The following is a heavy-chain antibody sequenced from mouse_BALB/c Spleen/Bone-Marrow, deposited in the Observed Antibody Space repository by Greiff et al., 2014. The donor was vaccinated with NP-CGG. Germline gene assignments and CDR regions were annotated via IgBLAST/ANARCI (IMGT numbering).Heavy chain of an antibody. CDR1: GFTFTSYW. Sequence: QVQLQQSGAELVKPGASVKLSCKASGFTFTSYWMHWVKQRPGQGLEWIGEINPSNGRPNYNGKFKYKATLTVDKSSSTAYMHFSSLRSEDSAVYYCARTIATLYYAMDYWGQGTSVTVSS. CDR2: INPSNGRP. J-gene: IGHJ4*01. V-gene: IGHV1S81*02. CDR3: ARTIATLYYAMDY.